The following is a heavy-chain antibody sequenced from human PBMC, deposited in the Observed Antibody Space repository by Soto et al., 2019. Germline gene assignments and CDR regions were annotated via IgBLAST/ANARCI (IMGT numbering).Heavy chain of an antibody. CDR2: IIPIFGTA. V-gene: IGHV1-69*06. D-gene: IGHD3-10*01. CDR1: GGTFSSYT. CDR3: ARGGRLALLWFGATNYGMDV. J-gene: IGHJ6*02. Sequence: VASVKVSCKASGGTFSSYTISWVRQAPGQGLEWMGGIIPIFGTANYAQKFQGRVTITADKSTSTAYMELSSLRSEDTAVYYCARGGRLALLWFGATNYGMDVWGQGTTVTV.